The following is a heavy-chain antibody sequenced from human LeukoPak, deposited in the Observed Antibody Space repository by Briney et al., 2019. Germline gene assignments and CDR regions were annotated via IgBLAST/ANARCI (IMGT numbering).Heavy chain of an antibody. V-gene: IGHV3-66*01. CDR2: IYSGGSA. CDR3: AREIDDSSGYYGY. CDR1: GFTVSSNY. D-gene: IGHD3-22*01. J-gene: IGHJ4*02. Sequence: GGSLRLSCAASGFTVSSNYMSWVRQAPGKGLEWVSVIYSGGSAYYADSVKGRFTISRDNSKNTLYLQMNSLRAEDTAVYYCAREIDDSSGYYGYWGQGTLVTVSS.